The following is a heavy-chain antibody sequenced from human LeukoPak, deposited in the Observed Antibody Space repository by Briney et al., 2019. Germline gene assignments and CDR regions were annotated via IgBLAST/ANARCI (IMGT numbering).Heavy chain of an antibody. CDR1: GGSISSSSYY. CDR3: ARDRIAAAGTRFDY. V-gene: IGHV3-53*01. J-gene: IGHJ4*02. CDR2: IYSGGST. Sequence: ETLSLTCTVSGGSISSSSYYWGWVRQAPGMWLECVSVIYSGGSTYYADSVKGRFTISRDNSKNTLYLQMNSLRAEDTAVYYCARDRIAAAGTRFDYWGQGTLVTVSS. D-gene: IGHD6-13*01.